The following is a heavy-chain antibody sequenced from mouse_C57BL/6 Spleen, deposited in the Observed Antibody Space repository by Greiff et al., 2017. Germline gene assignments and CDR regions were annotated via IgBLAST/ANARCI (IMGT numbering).Heavy chain of an antibody. CDR2: FHPYNDDT. V-gene: IGHV1-47*01. J-gene: IGHJ3*01. CDR3: ARGDYYGSSPFAY. D-gene: IGHD1-1*01. CDR1: GYTFTTYP. Sequence: VQLQQSGAELVKPGASVKMSCKASGYTFTTYPIEWMKQNHGKSLEWIGNFHPYNDDTKYNEKFKGKATLTVEKSSSTVYLELSRLTSDDSAVYDCARGDYYGSSPFAYWGQGTLVTVSA.